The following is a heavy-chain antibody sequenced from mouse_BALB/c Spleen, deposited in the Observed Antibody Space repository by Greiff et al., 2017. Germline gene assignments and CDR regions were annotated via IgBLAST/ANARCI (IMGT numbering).Heavy chain of an antibody. CDR3: ARGAHYAGYFDY. J-gene: IGHJ2*01. Sequence: DVKLVESGGGLVKPGGSLKLSCAASGFTFSSYAMSWVRQTPEKRLEWVASISSGGSTYYPDSVKGRFTISRDNARNILYLQMSSLRSEDTAMYYCARGAHYAGYFDYWGQGTTLTVSS. CDR2: ISSGGST. V-gene: IGHV5-6-5*01. D-gene: IGHD1-1*01. CDR1: GFTFSSYA.